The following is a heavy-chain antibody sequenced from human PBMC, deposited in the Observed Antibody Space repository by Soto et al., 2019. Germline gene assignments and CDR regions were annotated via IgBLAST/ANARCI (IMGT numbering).Heavy chain of an antibody. CDR3: ANSAMVRGGGWFDP. J-gene: IGHJ5*02. Sequence: EVQLLESGGGLVQPGGSLRLSCAASGITFSSSAMSWVRQAPGKGLEWGSDISVSGGSIYYADSVKGRFTISRDNSKNTLYLQMNSLRSEDTAVYYCANSAMVRGGGWFDPWGQGTLVTVSS. D-gene: IGHD3-10*01. V-gene: IGHV3-23*01. CDR1: GITFSSSA. CDR2: ISVSGGSI.